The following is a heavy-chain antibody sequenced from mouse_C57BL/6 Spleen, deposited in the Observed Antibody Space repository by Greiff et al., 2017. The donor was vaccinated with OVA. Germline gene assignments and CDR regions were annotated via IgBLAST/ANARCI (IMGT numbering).Heavy chain of an antibody. V-gene: IGHV2-2*01. CDR3: ARNDITTVVARDAMDY. CDR1: GFSLTSYG. J-gene: IGHJ4*01. D-gene: IGHD1-1*01. CDR2: IWSGGST. Sequence: VQVVESGPGLVQPSQSLSITCTVSGFSLTSYGVHWVRQSPGKGLEWLGVIWSGGSTDYNAAFISRLSISKDKSKSQVFFKMNSLQADDTAIYYCARNDITTVVARDAMDYWGQGTSVTVSS.